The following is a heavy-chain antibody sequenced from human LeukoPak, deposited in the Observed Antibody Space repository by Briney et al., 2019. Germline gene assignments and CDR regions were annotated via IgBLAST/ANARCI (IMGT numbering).Heavy chain of an antibody. J-gene: IGHJ4*02. Sequence: PGGSLRLSCAASGFSFSNYGMNWVRQAPGKGLEWVSSINSGATTYYADSVKGRFTISRDNPNDTLYLQMSSLRAEDTAVYYCAKSGWLQPTYYFDYWGQGTLVTVSS. CDR3: AKSGWLQPTYYFDY. CDR2: INSGATT. D-gene: IGHD5-24*01. CDR1: GFSFSNYG. V-gene: IGHV3-23*01.